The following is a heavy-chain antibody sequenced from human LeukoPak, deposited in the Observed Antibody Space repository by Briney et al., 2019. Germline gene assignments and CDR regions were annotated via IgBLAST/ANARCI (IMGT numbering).Heavy chain of an antibody. J-gene: IGHJ4*02. CDR2: ISSNGGST. V-gene: IGHV3-64*01. CDR3: ARERDYYDSSGPFDY. Sequence: GGSLRLSCAASGFTFSSYAMHWVRRAPGKGLEYVSAISSNGGSTYYANSVKGRFTISRDNSKNTLYLQMGSLRAEDMAVYYCARERDYYDSSGPFDYWGQGTLVTVSS. D-gene: IGHD3-22*01. CDR1: GFTFSSYA.